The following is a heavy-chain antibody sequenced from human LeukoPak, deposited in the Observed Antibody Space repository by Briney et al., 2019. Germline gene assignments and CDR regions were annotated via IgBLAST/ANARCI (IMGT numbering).Heavy chain of an antibody. CDR1: GFTFSSYS. J-gene: IGHJ4*02. D-gene: IGHD4-17*01. CDR3: ARDYGDYYFDY. Sequence: GRSLRLSCAASGFTFSSYSMNWVRQGPGKRLERVSSISSSSSYIYYADSVKGRFTISRDNAKNSLYLQMNSLRAEDTAVYYCARDYGDYYFDYWGQGTQVTVSS. V-gene: IGHV3-21*01. CDR2: ISSSSSYI.